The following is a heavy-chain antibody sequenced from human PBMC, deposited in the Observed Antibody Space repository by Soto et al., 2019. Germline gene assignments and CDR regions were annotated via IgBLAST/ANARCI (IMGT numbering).Heavy chain of an antibody. V-gene: IGHV1-69*01. J-gene: IGHJ3*02. CDR2: IIPIFGTA. CDR1: GGTFSSYA. CDR3: ARDRSYYDSSGYYHRAFDI. Sequence: QVQLVQSGAEVKKPGSSVKVSCKASGGTFSSYAISWVRQAPGQGLEWMGGIIPIFGTANYAQKFQGRVTITADESTSTAYMEPSSLRAEDTAVYYCARDRSYYDSSGYYHRAFDIWGQGTMVTVSS. D-gene: IGHD3-22*01.